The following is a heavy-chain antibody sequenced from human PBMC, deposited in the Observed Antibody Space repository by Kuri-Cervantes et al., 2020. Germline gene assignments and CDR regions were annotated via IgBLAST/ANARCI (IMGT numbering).Heavy chain of an antibody. CDR2: ISYDGSNK. D-gene: IGHD3-10*01. CDR3: AKDFRFGELSVGAFDI. Sequence: GGSLRLSCAASGFTFSSYGMHWVRQAPGKGLEWVAVISYDGSNKYYADSVKGRFTISRDNSKNTLYLQMNSLRAEDTAVYYCAKDFRFGELSVGAFDIWGQGTMVTVSS. CDR1: GFTFSSYG. J-gene: IGHJ3*02. V-gene: IGHV3-30*18.